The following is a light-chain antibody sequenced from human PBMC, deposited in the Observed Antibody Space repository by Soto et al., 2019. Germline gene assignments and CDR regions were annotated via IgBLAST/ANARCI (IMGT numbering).Light chain of an antibody. V-gene: IGKV3-20*01. CDR1: QSVSSSY. CDR3: QQYGSSPHT. Sequence: EIVLTQSPGTLSLSPGERATLSCRASQSVSSSYLAWYQHKPGQAPRLLIYGESSRATGIPDRFSGSGSGTDFTLTISRLEPEDFAVYYCQQYGSSPHTFGQGTKLEIK. CDR2: GES. J-gene: IGKJ2*01.